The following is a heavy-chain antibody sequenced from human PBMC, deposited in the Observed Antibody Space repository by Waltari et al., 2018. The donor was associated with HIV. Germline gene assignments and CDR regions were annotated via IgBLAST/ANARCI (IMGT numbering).Heavy chain of an antibody. J-gene: IGHJ6*02. CDR1: GFTFSNAW. CDR3: TTVAVAGSYYYYYGMDV. D-gene: IGHD6-19*01. Sequence: EVQLVESGGGLVKPGGSLRLSCAASGFTFSNAWMSWVRQAPGKGLEWVGRIKSKTDGGTTDYAAPVKGRFTISRDDSKNTLYLQMNSLKTEDTAVYYCTTVAVAGSYYYYYGMDVWGQGTTVTVSS. V-gene: IGHV3-15*01. CDR2: IKSKTDGGTT.